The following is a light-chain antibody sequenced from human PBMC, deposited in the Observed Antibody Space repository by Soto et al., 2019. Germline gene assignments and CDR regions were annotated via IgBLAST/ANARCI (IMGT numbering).Light chain of an antibody. V-gene: IGKV3-20*01. J-gene: IGKJ1*01. Sequence: VLTQSPGTLSLSPGQRATLSCRASHTIGNNFLAWYQKKPGQAPRLLIYGASIKATGVPERFSGSGSGGDFTLIINRLEPEDSAVYYCQQYGSSPATFGQGTMV. CDR3: QQYGSSPAT. CDR2: GAS. CDR1: HTIGNNF.